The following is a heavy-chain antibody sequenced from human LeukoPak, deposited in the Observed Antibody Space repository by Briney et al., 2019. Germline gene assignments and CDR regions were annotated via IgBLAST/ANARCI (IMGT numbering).Heavy chain of an antibody. CDR3: ARDSYYYDSSGYYDY. Sequence: GGSLRLSCAASGFTVSGNYMSWVRQAPGKGLEWVSVIYSGGSTYYADSVKGRFTISRDNSKNTLYLQMNSLRAEDTAVYYCARDSYYYDSSGYYDYWGQGTLVTVSS. CDR1: GFTVSGNY. CDR2: IYSGGST. V-gene: IGHV3-53*01. J-gene: IGHJ4*02. D-gene: IGHD3-22*01.